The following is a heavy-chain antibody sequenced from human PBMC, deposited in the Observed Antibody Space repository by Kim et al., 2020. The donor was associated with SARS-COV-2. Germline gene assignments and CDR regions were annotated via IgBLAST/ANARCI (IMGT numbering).Heavy chain of an antibody. D-gene: IGHD3-10*01. CDR1: GFTFSSYS. Sequence: GGSLRLSCAASGFTFSSYSMNWFRQAPGKGLEWVSSISSSSSYIYYADSVKGRFTISRDNAKNSLYLQMNSLRAEDTAVYYCSGCMVRNFNWFDPWGQGTLGT. J-gene: IGHJ5*02. V-gene: IGHV3-21*01. CDR3: SGCMVRNFNWFDP. CDR2: ISSSSSYI.